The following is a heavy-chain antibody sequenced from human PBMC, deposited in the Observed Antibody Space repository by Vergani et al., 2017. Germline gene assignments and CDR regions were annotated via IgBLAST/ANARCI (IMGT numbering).Heavy chain of an antibody. CDR3: ARTHLGYSSGWYPPETDAFDI. J-gene: IGHJ3*02. CDR1: GFTFSSYS. CDR2: ISSSSSTI. V-gene: IGHV3-48*04. Sequence: EVQLVESGGGLVQPGGSLRLSCAASGFTFSSYSMNWVRQAPGKGLEWVSYISSSSSTIYYADSVKGRFTISRDNAKNSLYLQMNSLRAEDTAVYYCARTHLGYSSGWYPPETDAFDIWGQGTMVTVSS. D-gene: IGHD6-19*01.